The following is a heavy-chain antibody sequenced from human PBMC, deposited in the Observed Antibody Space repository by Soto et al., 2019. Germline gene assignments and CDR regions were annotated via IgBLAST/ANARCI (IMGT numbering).Heavy chain of an antibody. V-gene: IGHV1-69*13. CDR2: IIPIFGAA. CDR1: GGTFSSYA. J-gene: IGHJ3*02. Sequence: SVKVSCKASGGTFSSYAISWVRQAPGQGLEWMGGIIPIFGAANYAQKFQGRVTITADESTSTAYMELSSLRSEDTAVYYCARPLVTYYYDSSDLGAFDIRGQGTMVTVSS. D-gene: IGHD3-22*01. CDR3: ARPLVTYYYDSSDLGAFDI.